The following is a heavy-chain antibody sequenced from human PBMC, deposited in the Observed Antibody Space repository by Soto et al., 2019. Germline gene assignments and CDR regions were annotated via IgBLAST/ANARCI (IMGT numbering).Heavy chain of an antibody. J-gene: IGHJ3*01. D-gene: IGHD3-10*01. CDR3: ARDVSPGRSSLFLGAFEF. CDR2: INRDGSKK. Sequence: EVQLEESGGDLVQPGGSLRLSCAASGFTLSSYWMTWVRQAPGKGLEWVANINRDGSKKSYLDSVRGRFTISREKVRNPTYLQMERLEAGDPALYYRARDVSPGRSSLFLGAFEFWGQGTMVTVSS. V-gene: IGHV3-7*05. CDR1: GFTLSSYW.